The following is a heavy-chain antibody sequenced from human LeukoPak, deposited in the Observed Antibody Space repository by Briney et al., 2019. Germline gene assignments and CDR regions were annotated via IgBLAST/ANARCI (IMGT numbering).Heavy chain of an antibody. Sequence: GGSLRLSCAASGFTFSDSWMTWVRQAPGKGLEWVANIKQDGSEKYYVDSVEGRFTISRDNAKNSVYLQMNSLRAEDTAVYYCARDPVCGSASCYYVYWGQGILVTVSS. J-gene: IGHJ4*02. CDR1: GFTFSDSW. V-gene: IGHV3-7*01. D-gene: IGHD2-2*01. CDR2: IKQDGSEK. CDR3: ARDPVCGSASCYYVY.